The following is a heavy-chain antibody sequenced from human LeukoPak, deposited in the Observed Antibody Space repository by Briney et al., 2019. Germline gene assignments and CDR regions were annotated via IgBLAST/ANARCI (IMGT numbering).Heavy chain of an antibody. D-gene: IGHD1-26*01. CDR3: ARVRLGSSHYFDY. CDR2: INHSGST. CDR1: GGSFSGYY. V-gene: IGHV4-34*01. Sequence: KPSETLSLTCAVYGGSFSGYYWSWIRQPPGKGLEWIGEINHSGSTNYNPSLKSRVTLSVDTSKNQFSLKLSSVTAADTAVYYCARVRLGSSHYFDYWGQGTLVTVS. J-gene: IGHJ4*02.